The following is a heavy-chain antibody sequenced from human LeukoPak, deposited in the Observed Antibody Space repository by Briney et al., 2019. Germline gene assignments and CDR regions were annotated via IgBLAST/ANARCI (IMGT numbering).Heavy chain of an antibody. CDR1: GGSISSSSYY. CDR2: SYYSGTT. D-gene: IGHD1-14*01. V-gene: IGHV4-39*01. CDR3: ARVSAGTPAAFDI. Sequence: SETLSLNCTVSGGSISSSSYYWGWIRQPPGKGLEWIGSSYYSGTTYYNPSLKSRVTISLDTSKNQFSLKLSSVTAADTAVYYCARVSAGTPAAFDIWGQGTMVTVSS. J-gene: IGHJ3*02.